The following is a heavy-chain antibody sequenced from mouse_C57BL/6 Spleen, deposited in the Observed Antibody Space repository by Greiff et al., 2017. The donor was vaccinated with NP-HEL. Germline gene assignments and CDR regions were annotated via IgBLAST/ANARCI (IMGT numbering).Heavy chain of an antibody. V-gene: IGHV1-82*01. CDR2: IYPGDGAT. CDR1: GFAFSSSW. CDR3: ARGGYYTMDY. Sequence: QVQLQQSGPELVKPGASVKISCKASGFAFSSSWMNWVKQRPGKGLEWIGRIYPGDGATNYNGKFKGKATLTADKSSSTAYMQLSSLTSEDSAVYFCARGGYYTMDYWGQGTSVTVSS. J-gene: IGHJ4*01.